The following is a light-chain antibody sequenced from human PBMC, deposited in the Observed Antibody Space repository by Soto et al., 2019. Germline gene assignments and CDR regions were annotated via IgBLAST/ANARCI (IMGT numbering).Light chain of an antibody. J-gene: IGKJ2*01. Sequence: DIQMTQSPSTLSASVGDRVTITCRASQDINIWLAWYQQKPGKAPKLLSYKASTLERGVPSRFIGSGSGTDFTLAISSLQPDDFATYYCQQYSSDSNTFGQGTRLDIK. CDR2: KAS. CDR3: QQYSSDSNT. V-gene: IGKV1-5*03. CDR1: QDINIW.